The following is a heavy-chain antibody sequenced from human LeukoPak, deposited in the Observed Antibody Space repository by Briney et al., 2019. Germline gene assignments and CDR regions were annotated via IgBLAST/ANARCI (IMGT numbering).Heavy chain of an antibody. J-gene: IGHJ5*02. CDR3: ARGGGYNWSDP. CDR1: GRSFSGYY. V-gene: IGHV4-34*01. CDR2: INHSGST. Sequence: SETLSLTCAVYGRSFSGYYWRWFSQPPGLGLVWMGEINHSGSTNYNPSLKSRDTISVDTSKNQFSLRLSSVTAAATAVYYCARGGGYNWSDPWGQGTLVTVSS.